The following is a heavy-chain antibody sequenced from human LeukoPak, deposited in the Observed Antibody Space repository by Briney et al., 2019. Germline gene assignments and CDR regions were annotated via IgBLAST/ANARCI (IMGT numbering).Heavy chain of an antibody. CDR2: INPNSGGT. CDR3: ATMPAAIGLYDYYYGMDV. Sequence: RASVKVSCKASGYTFTGYYMHWVRQAPGQGLEWMGWINPNSGGTNYAQKFQGRVTMTEDTSTDTAYMELSSLRSEDTAVYYCATMPAAIGLYDYYYGMDVWGQGTTVTVSS. V-gene: IGHV1-2*02. CDR1: GYTFTGYY. D-gene: IGHD2-2*02. J-gene: IGHJ6*02.